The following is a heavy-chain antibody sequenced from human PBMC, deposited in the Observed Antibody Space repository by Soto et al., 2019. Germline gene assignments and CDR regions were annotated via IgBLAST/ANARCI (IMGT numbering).Heavy chain of an antibody. CDR1: GYTFTSFA. CDR2: INTGNGNT. J-gene: IGHJ6*03. Sequence: GASVKVSCKASGYTFTSFAIHWVRQAPGQRPEWMGWINTGNGNTKYSQKFQDRVTITRDTSASTAYMELSSLRSEDTAVYYCARDPYYSHCYMDVWGKGTTVTVSS. V-gene: IGHV1-3*04. CDR3: ARDPYYSHCYMDV.